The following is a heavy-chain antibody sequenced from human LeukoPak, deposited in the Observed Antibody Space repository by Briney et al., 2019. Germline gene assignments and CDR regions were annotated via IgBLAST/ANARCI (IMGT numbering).Heavy chain of an antibody. D-gene: IGHD3-10*01. CDR1: GYTLTELS. Sequence: ASVKVSCKVSGYTLTELSMHWVRQAPGKGLEWMGGFDPEDGETIYAQKFQGRVTMTEDTSTDTAYMELSSLRSEDTAVYYCATIRFGEYTTPGFSPDYWGQGTLVTVSS. CDR3: ATIRFGEYTTPGFSPDY. J-gene: IGHJ4*02. V-gene: IGHV1-24*01. CDR2: FDPEDGET.